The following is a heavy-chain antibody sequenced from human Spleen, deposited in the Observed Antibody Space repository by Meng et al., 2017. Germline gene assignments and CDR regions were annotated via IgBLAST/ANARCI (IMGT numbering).Heavy chain of an antibody. CDR2: LSVSGGST. D-gene: IGHD1-7*01. Sequence: EVQMVESGGGLVQPGGSLRLSCVASGFTFSSYAMNWVRQAPGKGLEWVSGLSVSGGSTYYADSVKGRFTISRDNSKNTLYLQMNSLRAEDTAVYYCAKVHWNSYYFDYWGQGTLVTVSS. V-gene: IGHV3-23*04. CDR1: GFTFSSYA. CDR3: AKVHWNSYYFDY. J-gene: IGHJ4*02.